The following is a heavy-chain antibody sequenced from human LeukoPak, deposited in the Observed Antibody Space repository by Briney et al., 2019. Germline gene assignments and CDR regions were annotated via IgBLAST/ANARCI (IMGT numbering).Heavy chain of an antibody. CDR2: INPNSGGT. CDR3: ARDTTLRYFDWLNY. CDR1: GYTFTGYY. D-gene: IGHD3-9*01. J-gene: IGHJ4*02. V-gene: IGHV1-2*02. Sequence: ASVKVSCKASGYTFTGYYMHWVRQAPGQGLEWMGWINPNSGGTNYAQKFQGRVTMTRDTSISTAYMELSRLRSDDTAVYYCARDTTLRYFDWLNYWGQGTLVTVSS.